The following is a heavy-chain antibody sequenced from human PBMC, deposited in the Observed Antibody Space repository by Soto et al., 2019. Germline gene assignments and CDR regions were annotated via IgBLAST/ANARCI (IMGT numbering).Heavy chain of an antibody. Sequence: ASVKVSCKASGGTFSSYAISWVRQAPGQGLEWMGGIIPIFGTANYAQKFQGRVTITADESTSTAYTELSSLRSEDTAVYYCAREDLAVVKDALAYYYYGMDVWGQGTTVTVSS. V-gene: IGHV1-69*13. CDR2: IIPIFGTA. J-gene: IGHJ6*02. D-gene: IGHD2-2*01. CDR3: AREDLAVVKDALAYYYYGMDV. CDR1: GGTFSSYA.